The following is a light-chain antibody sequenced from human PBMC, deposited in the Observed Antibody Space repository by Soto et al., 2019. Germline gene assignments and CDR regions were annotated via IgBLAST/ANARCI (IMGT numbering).Light chain of an antibody. Sequence: EIVMTQSPATLSVSPGERATLSCRASQSVSSNLAWYQQKPGQPPRLLIYAASTRATDVPARFSGGGSETEFTLTISSLQSEDFAVYYCQQYNNWPRTFGLGTKVDI. J-gene: IGKJ1*01. CDR1: QSVSSN. CDR3: QQYNNWPRT. CDR2: AAS. V-gene: IGKV3-15*01.